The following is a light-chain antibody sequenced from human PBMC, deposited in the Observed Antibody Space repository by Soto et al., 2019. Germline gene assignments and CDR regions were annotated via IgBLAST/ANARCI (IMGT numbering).Light chain of an antibody. V-gene: IGKV1-33*01. CDR2: DAS. CDR1: QDISDV. CDR3: QQFYDLPIT. J-gene: IGKJ5*01. Sequence: DIQMTQSPSALSASVGDRVTITCQASQDISDVLNWYQQQPGKAHKXLIYDASKLQTGVPSRFSGRGSGKDFTLTICSLQPDDSATYYCQQFYDLPITFGQGTRLEIK.